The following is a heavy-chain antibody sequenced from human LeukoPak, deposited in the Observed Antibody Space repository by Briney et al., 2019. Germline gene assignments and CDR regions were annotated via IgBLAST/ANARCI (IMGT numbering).Heavy chain of an antibody. V-gene: IGHV3-21*01. J-gene: IGHJ4*02. CDR2: IGGSSSYI. Sequence: KAGGSLRLSCAASGFTFSSYSMNWVRQAPGKGLEWVSSIGGSSSYIYYADSVKGRFTISRDNAKNSLYLQMNSLRAGDTAVYYCARLSRVVVIWGQGTLVTVSS. CDR1: GFTFSSYS. CDR3: ARLSRVVVI. D-gene: IGHD2-2*01.